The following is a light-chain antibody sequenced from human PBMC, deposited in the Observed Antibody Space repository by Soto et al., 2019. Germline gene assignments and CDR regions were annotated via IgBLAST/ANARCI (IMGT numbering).Light chain of an antibody. J-gene: IGKJ5*01. CDR1: QSVTSN. CDR2: DAS. Sequence: EIVLTLSPGTLSLSPGEIATLYCRASQSVTSNSLAWYQQKPGQAPRLLIYDASNRATGIPARFSGSGSGTDFTLTISSLEPEDFAVYYCQQRSNWPITFGQGTRLEIK. V-gene: IGKV3-11*01. CDR3: QQRSNWPIT.